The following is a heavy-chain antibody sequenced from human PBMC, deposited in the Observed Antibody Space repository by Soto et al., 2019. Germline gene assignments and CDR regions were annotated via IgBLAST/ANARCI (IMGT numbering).Heavy chain of an antibody. CDR2: IKQDGSEK. CDR1: GFTFRSCW. D-gene: IGHD6-6*01. V-gene: IGHV3-7*01. Sequence: GGSLRLSCAASGFTFRSCWMSWVRQAPGKGLEWVANIKQDGSEKYYVDSVKGRFTISRDNAKNSLYLQMNSLRAEDTAVYYCAREMNVAIAAFDYWGQGTLVTVSS. CDR3: AREMNVAIAAFDY. J-gene: IGHJ4*02.